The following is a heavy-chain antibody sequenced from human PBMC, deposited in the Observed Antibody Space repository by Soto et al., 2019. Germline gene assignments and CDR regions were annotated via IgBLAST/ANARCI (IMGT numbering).Heavy chain of an antibody. Sequence: EVQLVESGGGLVKPGGSLRLSCAASGFTFSNAWMNWVRQAPGKGLEWVGRIKSKTDGGTTDYAAPVKGRFTISRDDSKNTLYLQMNSLKTEDTAVYYCTTASSSLIVAVVAAYDAFDIWGQGTMVTVSS. J-gene: IGHJ3*02. D-gene: IGHD2-15*01. CDR2: IKSKTDGGTT. CDR3: TTASSSLIVAVVAAYDAFDI. CDR1: GFTFSNAW. V-gene: IGHV3-15*07.